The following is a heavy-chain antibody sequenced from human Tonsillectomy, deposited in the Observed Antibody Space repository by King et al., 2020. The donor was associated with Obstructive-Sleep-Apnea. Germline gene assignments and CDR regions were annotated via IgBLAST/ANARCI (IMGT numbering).Heavy chain of an antibody. J-gene: IGHJ4*02. CDR2: IYSGGST. CDR3: ARGSGNYYDSSGYYYPFDY. D-gene: IGHD3-22*01. CDR1: GFTVSSNY. V-gene: IGHV3-53*04. Sequence: DVQLVESGGGLVQAGGSLRLSCTASGFTVSSNYMSWVRQAPGKGLEWVSVIYSGGSTYYADSVKGRFTISRHNSKNTVYLQMNSLRTEDTAVYFCARGSGNYYDSSGYYYPFDYWGQGTLVTVSS.